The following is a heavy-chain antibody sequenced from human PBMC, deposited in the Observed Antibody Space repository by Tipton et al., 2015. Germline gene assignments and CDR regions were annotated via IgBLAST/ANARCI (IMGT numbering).Heavy chain of an antibody. J-gene: IGHJ5*02. Sequence: QSGAEVKKPGASVKVSCKASGYTFTDYYVHWVRQAPGQGLEWMGWMNPNSGDTGYAQKFQGRVTMTTNTSISTAYMELRSLKSEDTAVYYCARVTGSWFVPWGQGTLVTVAS. V-gene: IGHV1-8*02. CDR1: GYTFTDYY. D-gene: IGHD1-20*01. CDR3: ARVTGSWFVP. CDR2: MNPNSGDT.